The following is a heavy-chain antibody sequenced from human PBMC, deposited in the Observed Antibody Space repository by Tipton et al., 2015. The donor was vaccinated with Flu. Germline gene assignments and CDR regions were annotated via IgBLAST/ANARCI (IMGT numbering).Heavy chain of an antibody. V-gene: IGHV4-39*07. D-gene: IGHD1-1*01. CDR3: ARDETQLFTGFYI. CDR1: NGSITSSSYY. Sequence: LRLSCTVANGSITSSSYYWGWIRQPPGKGLEWIGSIYYTGTTYYNPSLRSRVTISKDMSKNQFSLHLSSVTAADSAVYYCARDETQLFTGFYICGQGTTVTVSS. J-gene: IGHJ3*02. CDR2: IYYTGTT.